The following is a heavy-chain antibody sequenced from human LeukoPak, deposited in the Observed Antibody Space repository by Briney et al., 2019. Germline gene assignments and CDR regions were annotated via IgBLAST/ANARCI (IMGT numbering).Heavy chain of an antibody. J-gene: IGHJ6*03. CDR1: GGSISSYY. Sequence: PSETLSLTCTVSGGSISSYYWSWIRQPAGKGLEWIGRIYTSGSTNYNPSLKSRVTMSVDTSKNQFSLKLSSVTAADTAMYYCARHVSSTPRNYYYYMDVWGKGTTVTVSS. V-gene: IGHV4-4*07. CDR3: ARHVSSTPRNYYYYMDV. CDR2: IYTSGST. D-gene: IGHD2-8*01.